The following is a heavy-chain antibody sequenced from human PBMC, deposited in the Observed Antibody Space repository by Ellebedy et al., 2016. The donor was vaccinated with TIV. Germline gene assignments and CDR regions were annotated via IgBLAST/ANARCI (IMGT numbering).Heavy chain of an antibody. Sequence: PGGSLRLSCAASGFTFDDYAMHWVRQAPGKGLEWVSGISWNSGSICYADSVKGRFTISRDNAKNSLYLQMNSLRAEDTALYYCAKDIETEADSSGWCGNFDYWGQGTLVIVSS. V-gene: IGHV3-9*01. CDR3: AKDIETEADSSGWCGNFDY. CDR1: GFTFDDYA. CDR2: ISWNSGSI. J-gene: IGHJ4*02. D-gene: IGHD6-19*01.